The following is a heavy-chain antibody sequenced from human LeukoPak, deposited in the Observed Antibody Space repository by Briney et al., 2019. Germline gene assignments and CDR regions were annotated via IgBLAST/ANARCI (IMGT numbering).Heavy chain of an antibody. CDR2: INPNSGGT. CDR1: GYTFTGYY. Sequence: ASVKVSCKASGYTFTGYYMHWVRQAPGQGLEWMGWINPNSGGTNYAQKFQGRVTMTRDTSISTAYMELSRLRSDDMAVYYCARPGIAAETWFDPWGQGTLVTVSS. D-gene: IGHD6-13*01. J-gene: IGHJ5*02. V-gene: IGHV1-2*02. CDR3: ARPGIAAETWFDP.